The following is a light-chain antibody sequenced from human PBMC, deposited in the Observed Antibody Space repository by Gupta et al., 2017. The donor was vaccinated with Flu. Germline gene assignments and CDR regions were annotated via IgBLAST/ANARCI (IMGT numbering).Light chain of an antibody. V-gene: IGKV1-39*01. CDR3: QQSYSTPRT. CDR2: AAS. CDR1: QSISSY. Sequence: DIQMTQSPSSLSASVGDRVTITCRASQSISSYLNWYQQKPGKAPKLLIYAASSLQSGVPSRFSGSGSGTDFTLTIIRPQPEDFATYYCQQSYSTPRTFGQGTKVEIK. J-gene: IGKJ1*01.